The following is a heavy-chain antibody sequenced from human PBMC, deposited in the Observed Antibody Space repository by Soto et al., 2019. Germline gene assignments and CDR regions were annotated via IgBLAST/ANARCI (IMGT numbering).Heavy chain of an antibody. CDR1: GYTFTSYG. V-gene: IGHV1-18*01. CDR3: ARDPGYSTTWHQAFDI. Sequence: QVQLVQSGAEVKKPGASVKVSCKASGYTFTSYGISWVRQAPGQGPEWMGRISTYNGNTNYVQKLQGRVTMTTDTTPNTAYMELRSLRYDDTAVYSCARDPGYSTTWHQAFDIWGQRTMVTVSS. D-gene: IGHD6-13*01. J-gene: IGHJ3*02. CDR2: ISTYNGNT.